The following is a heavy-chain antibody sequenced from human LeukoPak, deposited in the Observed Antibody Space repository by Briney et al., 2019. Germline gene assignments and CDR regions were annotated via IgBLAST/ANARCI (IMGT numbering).Heavy chain of an antibody. CDR1: GFTFSDYY. J-gene: IGHJ5*02. D-gene: IGHD5-12*01. Sequence: GGSLRLSCAASGFTFSDYYMSWIRQAPGKGLEWVSYISSSGSTIYYADSVKGRFTISRDNAKNSLYLQMNSLRAEDTAVYYRARDCLYSGYDLCWFDPWGQGTLVTVSS. CDR3: ARDCLYSGYDLCWFDP. CDR2: ISSSGSTI. V-gene: IGHV3-11*04.